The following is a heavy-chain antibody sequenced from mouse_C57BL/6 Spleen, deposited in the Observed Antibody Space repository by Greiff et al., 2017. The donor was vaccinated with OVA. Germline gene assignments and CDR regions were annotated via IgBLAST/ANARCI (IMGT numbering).Heavy chain of an antibody. CDR2: LDPSDSYT. Sequence: QVQLQQPGAELVMPGASVKLSCKASGYTFTSYWMHWVKQRPGQGLEWIGELDPSDSYTNYNQKFKGKSTLTVDKSSSTAYMQLSSLTSEDSAVYYCARNNYGSSYYYWGQGTTLTVSS. D-gene: IGHD1-1*01. V-gene: IGHV1-69*01. CDR3: ARNNYGSSYYY. CDR1: GYTFTSYW. J-gene: IGHJ2*01.